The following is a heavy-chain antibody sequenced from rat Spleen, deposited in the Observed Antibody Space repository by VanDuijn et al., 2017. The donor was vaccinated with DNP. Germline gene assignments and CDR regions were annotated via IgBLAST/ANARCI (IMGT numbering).Heavy chain of an antibody. Sequence: EVQLQESGPGLVKPSQSLSLTCSVTGYSITSKYWGWIRKFPGNKMEWIGHISYSGTVNYNPSLKSRISITRDTSKNQFFLQLNSLTTEDTATYYCARLRLEWEVRAMDAWGQGTSVTVSS. D-gene: IGHD1-1*01. CDR1: GYSITSKY. CDR3: ARLRLEWEVRAMDA. V-gene: IGHV3-1*01. J-gene: IGHJ4*01. CDR2: ISYSGTV.